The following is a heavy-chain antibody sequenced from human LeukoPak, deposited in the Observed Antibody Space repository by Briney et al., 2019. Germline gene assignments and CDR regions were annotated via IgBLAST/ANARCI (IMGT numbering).Heavy chain of an antibody. Sequence: GGSLRLSCAASGFTFSSYGMHWVCQAPGKGLEWVAFIRYDGSNKYYADSVKGRFTISRDSSKNTLYLQMNSLRAEDTAVYYCATRGDSPQWYFDLWGRGTLVTVSS. CDR3: ATRGDSPQWYFDL. CDR1: GFTFSSYG. J-gene: IGHJ2*01. V-gene: IGHV3-30*02. D-gene: IGHD2-21*01. CDR2: IRYDGSNK.